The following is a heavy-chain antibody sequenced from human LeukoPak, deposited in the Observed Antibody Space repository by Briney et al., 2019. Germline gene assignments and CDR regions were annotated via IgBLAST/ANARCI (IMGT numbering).Heavy chain of an antibody. Sequence: SETLSLTCTVSGGSISSGSYYWSWIRQPAGTGLEWIGRIYTSGSTNYNPSLKSRVTISVDTSKNQFSLKLSSVTAADTAVYYCASHAAYSGSYWIDYWGQGTLVTVSS. V-gene: IGHV4-61*02. CDR1: GGSISSGSYY. D-gene: IGHD1-26*01. CDR2: IYTSGST. J-gene: IGHJ4*02. CDR3: ASHAAYSGSYWIDY.